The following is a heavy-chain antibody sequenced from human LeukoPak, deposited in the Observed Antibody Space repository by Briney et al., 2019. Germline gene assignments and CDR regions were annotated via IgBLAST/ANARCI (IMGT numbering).Heavy chain of an antibody. CDR1: GFTFSSYT. V-gene: IGHV3-23*01. Sequence: GGSLRLSCAASGFTFSSYTMSWVRQAPGKGLEWVSAISGSGGSTYYADSVKGRFTISRDNSKNTLYLQMNSLRAEDTAVYYCAKDNWVGEFPSWGQGTLVTVSS. CDR3: AKDNWVGEFPS. CDR2: ISGSGGST. D-gene: IGHD3-10*01. J-gene: IGHJ4*02.